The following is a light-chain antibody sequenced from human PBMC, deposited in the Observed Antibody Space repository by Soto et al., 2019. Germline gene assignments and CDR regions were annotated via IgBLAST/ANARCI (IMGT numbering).Light chain of an antibody. Sequence: QSVLTQPRSVSGSPGQSVTISCTGTSSDVGGYNYVSWYQQHPGKAPKLMIYDVSNRPSGVPNRFSGSKSGNTASLTISGLQAEDEADYYCSSYAGSYTLVFGGGTKLTVL. CDR2: DVS. CDR3: SSYAGSYTLV. V-gene: IGLV2-11*01. CDR1: SSDVGGYNY. J-gene: IGLJ2*01.